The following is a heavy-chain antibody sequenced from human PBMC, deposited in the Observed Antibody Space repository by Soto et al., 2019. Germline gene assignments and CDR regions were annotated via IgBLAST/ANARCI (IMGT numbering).Heavy chain of an antibody. CDR1: GYTFTSYG. CDR3: ARGPFPSYYYCGMDV. J-gene: IGHJ6*02. CDR2: ISAYNGNT. V-gene: IGHV1-18*04. Sequence: ASVKVSCKASGYTFTSYGISWVRQAPGQGLEWMGWISAYNGNTNYAQKLQGRVTMTTDTSTSTAYMELRSLRSDDSAVYYCARGPFPSYYYCGMDVWGQGTTVTVSS.